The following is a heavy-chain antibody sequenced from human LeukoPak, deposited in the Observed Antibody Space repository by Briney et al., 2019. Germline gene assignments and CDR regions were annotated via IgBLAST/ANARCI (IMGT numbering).Heavy chain of an antibody. J-gene: IGHJ4*02. V-gene: IGHV1-2*02. CDR3: ARDLSVRDYYDSSGYYFDY. CDR1: GYTFTGYY. Sequence: ASVKVSCKASGYTFTGYYMYWVRQAPGQGLEWMGWINPNSGGTNYAQKFQGRVTMTRDTSISTAYMELSRLRSDDTAVYYCARDLSVRDYYDSSGYYFDYWGQGTLVTVSS. CDR2: INPNSGGT. D-gene: IGHD3-22*01.